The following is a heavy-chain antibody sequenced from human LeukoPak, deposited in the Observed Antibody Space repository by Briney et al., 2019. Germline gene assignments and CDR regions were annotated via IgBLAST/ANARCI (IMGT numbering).Heavy chain of an antibody. Sequence: GGSLRLSCAASGFTFSSYAMNWVRQAPGKGLEWVSAITGSGGRTYYADSVKGRFTISRDNSKNTLYLQMNSLRAEDTAVYYCARVGDPYIPYMDVWGKGTTVTISS. D-gene: IGHD4-11*01. CDR2: ITGSGGRT. J-gene: IGHJ6*03. CDR1: GFTFSSYA. V-gene: IGHV3-23*01. CDR3: ARVGDPYIPYMDV.